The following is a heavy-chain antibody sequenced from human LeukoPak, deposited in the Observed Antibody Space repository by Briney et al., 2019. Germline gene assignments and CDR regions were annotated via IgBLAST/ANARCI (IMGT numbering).Heavy chain of an antibody. Sequence: PGRSLRLSCAASGFTFSSYAMQWVRQAPGKGLEWVAVISYDGSNKYYADSVKGRFTISRDNSKNTLYLQMNSLRAEDTAVYYCARDLYSSSWYSGGYYYGMDVWGQGTTVTVSS. CDR3: ARDLYSSSWYSGGYYYGMDV. D-gene: IGHD6-13*01. CDR1: GFTFSSYA. V-gene: IGHV3-30-3*01. CDR2: ISYDGSNK. J-gene: IGHJ6*02.